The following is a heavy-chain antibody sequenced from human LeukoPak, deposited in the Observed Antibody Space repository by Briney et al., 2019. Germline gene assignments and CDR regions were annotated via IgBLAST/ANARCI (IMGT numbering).Heavy chain of an antibody. J-gene: IGHJ4*02. CDR3: ARDRSGELDY. CDR1: GFTFSSYA. Sequence: GGSLRLSCAASGFTFSSYAMHWARQAPGKGLEYVSAISSNGGSTYYANSVKGRFTISRDNSKNTLYLQMGSLRAEDMAVYYCARDRSGELDYWGQGTLVTVSS. V-gene: IGHV3-64*01. D-gene: IGHD1-26*01. CDR2: ISSNGGST.